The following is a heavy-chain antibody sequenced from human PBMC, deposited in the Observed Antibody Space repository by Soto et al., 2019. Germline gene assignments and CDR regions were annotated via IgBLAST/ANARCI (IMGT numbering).Heavy chain of an antibody. Sequence: QVQLVQSGAEVKKPGASVKVSCKASGYTLTSYAIHLVRQAPGQKLEWMGWINAGNGDTKYSEGFKGRVTITRDTSASTAYMELSTLRPEDTAVYYCAAAYSSGWGFDFWGQGTLVTVSS. J-gene: IGHJ4*02. CDR3: AAAYSSGWGFDF. V-gene: IGHV1-3*01. D-gene: IGHD6-25*01. CDR1: GYTLTSYA. CDR2: INAGNGDT.